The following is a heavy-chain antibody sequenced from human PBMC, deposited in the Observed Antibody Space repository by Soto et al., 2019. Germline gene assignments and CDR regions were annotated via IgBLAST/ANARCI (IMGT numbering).Heavy chain of an antibody. V-gene: IGHV4-34*01. CDR3: EATGPDNIAAAGANEYYFDY. CDR1: GGSFSGYY. Sequence: NPSETLSLTCAVYGGSFSGYYWSWIRQPPGKGLEWIGEINHSGSTNYNPSLKSRVTISVDTSKNQFSLKLSSVTAADTAVYYCEATGPDNIAAAGANEYYFDYWGQGTLVTVPQ. J-gene: IGHJ4*02. CDR2: INHSGST. D-gene: IGHD6-13*01.